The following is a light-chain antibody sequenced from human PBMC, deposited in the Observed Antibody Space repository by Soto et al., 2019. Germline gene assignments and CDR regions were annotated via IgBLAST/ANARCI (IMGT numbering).Light chain of an antibody. V-gene: IGKV1-5*01. J-gene: IGKJ1*01. CDR1: QIIGRW. CDR2: DAS. CDR3: QYYGT. Sequence: DIPMTQSPSTLSASVGDKVTIACRASQIIGRWLAWYQQKPGKAPRLLIYDASNLESGVPSRFSGSGSETEFTLTISSLQPDDFATYYCQYYGTFGQGTKVEIK.